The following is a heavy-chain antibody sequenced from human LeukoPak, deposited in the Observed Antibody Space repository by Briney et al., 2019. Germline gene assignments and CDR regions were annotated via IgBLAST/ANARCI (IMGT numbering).Heavy chain of an antibody. V-gene: IGHV1-24*01. CDR3: AKDYVRSGSFYS. D-gene: IGHD6-19*01. CDR2: FDPEDGDT. Sequence: ASVKVSFKVSVYSFHEFPMYWVRQAPGKGLEWMGGFDPEDGDTFYAQKFQGRVTMTEDTSINTAYMELSSLTSEDTGMYYFAKDYVRSGSFYSWGQGTLVTVS. CDR1: VYSFHEFP. J-gene: IGHJ5*01.